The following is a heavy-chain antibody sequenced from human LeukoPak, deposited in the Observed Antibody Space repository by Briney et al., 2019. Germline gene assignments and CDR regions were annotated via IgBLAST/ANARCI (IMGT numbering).Heavy chain of an antibody. CDR3: VRNYNGVDY. D-gene: IGHD3-10*01. Sequence: GGSLRLSCAVSGFTFNTYTMSWVRQAPGKGLEWVSSITSSSTYIFYTDSLKGRFTISRDNAKNTLYPQMNSLRAEDTALYYCVRNYNGVDYWGQGTLVTVSS. CDR1: GFTFNTYT. V-gene: IGHV3-21*01. CDR2: ITSSSTYI. J-gene: IGHJ4*02.